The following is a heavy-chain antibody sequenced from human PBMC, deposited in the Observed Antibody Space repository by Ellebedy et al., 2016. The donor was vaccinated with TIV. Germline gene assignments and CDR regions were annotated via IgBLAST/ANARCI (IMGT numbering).Heavy chain of an antibody. CDR2: IGGTGGNK. V-gene: IGHV3-23*01. CDR1: GFTFSTYG. D-gene: IGHD4-23*01. J-gene: IGHJ3*01. CDR3: AKGLYSDRVTSLGAFDF. Sequence: GGSLRLXXAASGFTFSTYGMSWVRQAPGKGLEWVSAIGGTGGNKYYADSVEGRFSISRDNSKNTLYLQMNSLRGDDTAVYYCAKGLYSDRVTSLGAFDFWGQGTLVTVSS.